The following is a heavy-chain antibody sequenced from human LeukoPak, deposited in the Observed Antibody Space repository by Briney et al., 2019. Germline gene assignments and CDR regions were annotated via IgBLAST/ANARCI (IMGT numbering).Heavy chain of an antibody. D-gene: IGHD6-19*01. Sequence: SETLSLTCTVSDDSVSSSRYYWTWIRQPPGKGLEWIGYIYHGSATYNPSLESRVTLSMDTSKDQYSLKMTSVTAADTAVYYCAREGGRQWLVSGALDSWGQGTLVTVSS. V-gene: IGHV4-61*01. CDR3: AREGGRQWLVSGALDS. CDR1: DDSVSSSRYY. CDR2: IYHGSA. J-gene: IGHJ5*01.